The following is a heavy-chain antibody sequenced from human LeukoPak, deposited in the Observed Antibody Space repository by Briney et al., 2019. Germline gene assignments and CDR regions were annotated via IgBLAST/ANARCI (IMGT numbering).Heavy chain of an antibody. D-gene: IGHD3-22*01. CDR3: ARAGSAFYYASSGYYDF. CDR2: IYISGST. Sequence: SGTLSLTCAVSGGSLQNYFWSWIRQPAGKGLEWIGRIYISGSTNYNPSLASGVTMSVDTSKNQFSLKLSSVTAADTAVYYCARAGSAFYYASSGYYDFWGQGALVTVSS. V-gene: IGHV4-4*07. CDR1: GGSLQNYF. J-gene: IGHJ4*02.